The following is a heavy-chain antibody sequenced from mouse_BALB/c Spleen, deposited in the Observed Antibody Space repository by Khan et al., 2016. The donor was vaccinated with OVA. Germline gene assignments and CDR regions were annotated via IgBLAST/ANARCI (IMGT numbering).Heavy chain of an antibody. Sequence: EVQLQESGPGLVKPSQSLSLTCSVTGYSITSGYFWNWIRQFPGNKLEWMGYIRYDGNSNYNPSLKNRISITRDTSTNQFFLKLNSVTPEDTATXSCARGGSSGPAWFAYWGQGTLVTVSA. V-gene: IGHV3-6*02. D-gene: IGHD3-1*01. CDR3: ARGGSSGPAWFAY. CDR2: IRYDGNS. J-gene: IGHJ3*01. CDR1: GYSITSGYF.